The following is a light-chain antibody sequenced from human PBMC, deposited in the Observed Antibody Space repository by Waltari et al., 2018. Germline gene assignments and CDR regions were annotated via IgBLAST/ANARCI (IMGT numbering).Light chain of an antibody. J-gene: IGKJ2*01. CDR3: QQYNNWPPGT. V-gene: IGKV3-15*01. CDR2: GAS. CDR1: QSVSSN. Sequence: EIVMTQSPATLSVSPGERATLSCRASQSVSSNLAWYQQKPGQAPRLLIYGASTRATGIPARFSGSGSGTEFTLTISSLQSEDFAVYYCQQYNNWPPGTFGQWTKLEIK.